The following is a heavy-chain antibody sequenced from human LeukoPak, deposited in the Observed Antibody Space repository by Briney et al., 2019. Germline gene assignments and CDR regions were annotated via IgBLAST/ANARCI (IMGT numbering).Heavy chain of an antibody. V-gene: IGHV3-33*01. CDR1: GFTFSSYG. CDR2: IWYDGSNK. D-gene: IGHD3-16*02. CDR3: ARDLYDYVWGSYRYSDV. Sequence: GGALRLSCAASGFTFSSYGMHWVRQAPGKGVEWVAVIWYDGSNKYYADSVKGRFTISRDNSKNTLYLQMNSLRAEDTAVYYCARDLYDYVWGSYRYSDVWGQGTTVTVSS. J-gene: IGHJ6*02.